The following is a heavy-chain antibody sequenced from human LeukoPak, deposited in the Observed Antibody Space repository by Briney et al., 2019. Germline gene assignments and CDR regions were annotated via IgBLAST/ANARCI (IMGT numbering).Heavy chain of an antibody. V-gene: IGHV3-30*04. CDR1: GFTFSSYA. J-gene: IGHJ4*02. CDR2: ISYDGSNK. D-gene: IGHD6-6*01. CDR3: ARVGYSSSSFDY. Sequence: GGSLRLSCAASGFTFSSYAMHWVRQAPGKGLEWVAVISYDGSNKYYADSVKGRFTISRDNSKSTLYLQMNSLRAEDTAVYYCARVGYSSSSFDYWGQGTLVTVSS.